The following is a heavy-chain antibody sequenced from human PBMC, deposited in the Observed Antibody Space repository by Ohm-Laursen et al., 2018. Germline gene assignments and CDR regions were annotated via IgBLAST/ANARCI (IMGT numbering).Heavy chain of an antibody. V-gene: IGHV4-34*01. CDR1: GGSFSGYY. CDR2: INHSGST. Sequence: SDTLSLTCAVYGGSFSGYYWSWIRQPPGKGLEWIGEINHSGSTYYNPSLKSRVTISVHTSKSQFSLELTSVTAADTAVYYCAKYGSARKFDPWGQGTLVTVSS. CDR3: AKYGSARKFDP. D-gene: IGHD3-10*01. J-gene: IGHJ5*01.